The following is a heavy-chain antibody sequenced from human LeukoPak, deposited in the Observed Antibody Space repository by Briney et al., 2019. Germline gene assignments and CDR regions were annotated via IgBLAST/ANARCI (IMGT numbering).Heavy chain of an antibody. J-gene: IGHJ6*03. V-gene: IGHV4-39*07. D-gene: IGHD2-15*01. Sequence: PSETLSLTCTVSGGSISSSSYYWGWIRQPPGKGLEWIGSIHYSGSTNYNPSLKSRVTISVDTSKNQFSLELSSVTAADTAVYYCARGYCSGGSCYSYYYYNYMDVWGKGPRSPSP. CDR2: IHYSGST. CDR3: ARGYCSGGSCYSYYYYNYMDV. CDR1: GGSISSSSYY.